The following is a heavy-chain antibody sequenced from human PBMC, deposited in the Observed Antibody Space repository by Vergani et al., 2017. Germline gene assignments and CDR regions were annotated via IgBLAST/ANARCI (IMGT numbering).Heavy chain of an antibody. V-gene: IGHV4-59*12. J-gene: IGHJ4*02. D-gene: IGHD5-18*01. CDR3: ARETRFGYSYGYR. Sequence: QVQLQESGPGLVKPSETLSLTCTVSGGSISSYYWSWIRQPPGKGLEWIGYIYYSGSTNYNPSLKSRVTISVDTSKNQFSLKLSSVTAADTAVYYCARETRFGYSYGYRWGQGTLVTVSS. CDR2: IYYSGST. CDR1: GGSISSYY.